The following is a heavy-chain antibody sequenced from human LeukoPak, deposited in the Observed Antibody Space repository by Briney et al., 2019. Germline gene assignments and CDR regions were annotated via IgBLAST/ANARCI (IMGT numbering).Heavy chain of an antibody. J-gene: IGHJ5*02. Sequence: SETLSLTCTVSGGSISSSSYYWGWIRQPPGKGLEWIGSIYYSRSTYYNPSLKSRVTISVDTSKNQFSLKLSSVTAADTAVYYCARPLAYCGGDCYSGNWFDPWGQGTLVTVSS. V-gene: IGHV4-39*01. CDR1: GGSISSSSYY. D-gene: IGHD2-21*02. CDR2: IYYSRST. CDR3: ARPLAYCGGDCYSGNWFDP.